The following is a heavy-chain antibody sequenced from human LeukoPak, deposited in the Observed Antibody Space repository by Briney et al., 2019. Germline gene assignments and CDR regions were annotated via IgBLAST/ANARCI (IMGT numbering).Heavy chain of an antibody. V-gene: IGHV4-59*08. CDR3: ARSEYSSSSGHFDY. Sequence: PSETLSLTCTVSGGSISSYYWSWIRQPPGKGLEWIGYTYFSGSTDYNPSLKSRVTISVDTSKNQFSLKLSSVTAADTAVYYCARSEYSSSSGHFDYWGQGTLVTVSS. D-gene: IGHD6-6*01. CDR1: GGSISSYY. J-gene: IGHJ4*02. CDR2: TYFSGST.